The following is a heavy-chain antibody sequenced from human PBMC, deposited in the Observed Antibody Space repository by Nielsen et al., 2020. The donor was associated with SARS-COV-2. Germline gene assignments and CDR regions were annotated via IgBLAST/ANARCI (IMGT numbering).Heavy chain of an antibody. Sequence: GESLKISCAASGFTFSSYSMNWVRQAPGKGLEWVSYISSSSSTIYYADSVKGRFTISRDNAKNSLYLQMNSLRAEDTAVYYCARQGGGYDLGMASDYWGQGTLVTVSS. J-gene: IGHJ4*02. CDR2: ISSSSSTI. D-gene: IGHD5-12*01. V-gene: IGHV3-48*01. CDR3: ARQGGGYDLGMASDY. CDR1: GFTFSSYS.